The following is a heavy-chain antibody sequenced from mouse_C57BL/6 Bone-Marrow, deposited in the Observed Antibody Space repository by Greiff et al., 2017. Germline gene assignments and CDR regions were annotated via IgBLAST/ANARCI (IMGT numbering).Heavy chain of an antibody. Sequence: EVQRVESGPGMVKPSQSLSLTCTVTGYSITSGYDWHWIRHFPGNKLEWMGYISYSGSTNYNPSLKSRISITHDTSKNHFFLKLNSVTTEDTATYYCAVGPIYDGYYVGFAYWGQGTLVTVSA. CDR2: ISYSGST. V-gene: IGHV3-1*01. J-gene: IGHJ3*01. D-gene: IGHD2-3*01. CDR3: AVGPIYDGYYVGFAY. CDR1: GYSITSGYD.